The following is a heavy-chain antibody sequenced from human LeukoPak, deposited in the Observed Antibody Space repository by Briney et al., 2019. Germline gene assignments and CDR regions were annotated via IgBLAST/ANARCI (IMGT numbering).Heavy chain of an antibody. CDR3: AREEVVDGYKFLDY. Sequence: SETLSLTCTVSGGSISSYYWSWIRQPPGKGLEWIGYIYYSGSTNYNPSLKSRVTISVDTSKNQFSLKLSSVTAANTAVYYCAREEVVDGYKFLDYWGQGTLVTVSS. J-gene: IGHJ4*02. CDR2: IYYSGST. D-gene: IGHD5-24*01. CDR1: GGSISSYY. V-gene: IGHV4-59*01.